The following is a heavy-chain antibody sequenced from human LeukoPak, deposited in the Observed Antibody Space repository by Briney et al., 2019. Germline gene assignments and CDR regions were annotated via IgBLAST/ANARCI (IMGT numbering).Heavy chain of an antibody. CDR1: GYSFPSYG. J-gene: IGHJ6*03. Sequence: ASVKVSCKASGYSFPSYGISWMRQAPGQGLEWMGWISAYNGNTKYAQKLQGKVTMNTDTSTTTAYMELRSLRSDDTAVYYCARGVGRLSGSYPNYYMDVWGKGTTVTVSS. V-gene: IGHV1-18*01. CDR3: ARGVGRLSGSYPNYYMDV. CDR2: ISAYNGNT. D-gene: IGHD1-26*01.